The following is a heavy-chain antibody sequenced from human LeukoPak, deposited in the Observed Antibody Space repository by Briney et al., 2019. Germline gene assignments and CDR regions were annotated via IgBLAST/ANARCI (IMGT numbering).Heavy chain of an antibody. V-gene: IGHV1-69*02. CDR3: ARSSSSFNWFDP. CDR1: GYTFTGYY. J-gene: IGHJ5*02. D-gene: IGHD6-13*01. Sequence: ASVKVSCKASGYTFTGYYMHWVRQAPGQGLEWMGRITPILGIANYAQKFQGRVTITADKSTSTAYMELSSLRSEDTAVYYCARSSSSFNWFDPWGQGTLVTVSS. CDR2: ITPILGIA.